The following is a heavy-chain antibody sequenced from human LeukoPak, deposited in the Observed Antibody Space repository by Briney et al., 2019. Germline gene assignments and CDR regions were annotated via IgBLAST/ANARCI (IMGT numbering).Heavy chain of an antibody. J-gene: IGHJ6*02. CDR3: AKVSWSPGTYV. Sequence: GGSLILSCAASGFSFSSFDMSRVRQAPGEGLEWVSGISGSGGSTYYTDSVKGRFTISRDNSKNTLYLQMNSLRAEDTAVYYCAKVSWSPGTYVWGQGTTVTVSS. D-gene: IGHD1-1*01. V-gene: IGHV3-23*01. CDR1: GFSFSSFD. CDR2: ISGSGGST.